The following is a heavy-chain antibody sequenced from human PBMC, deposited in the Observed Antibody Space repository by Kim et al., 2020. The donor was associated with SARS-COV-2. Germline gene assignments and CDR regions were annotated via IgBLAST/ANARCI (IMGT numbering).Heavy chain of an antibody. Sequence: EKYYVDSVKGRCTISRDNAKNSLYLQMNSLRAEDTAVYYCAGRSGFLIEHWGRGALVTVSS. J-gene: IGHJ1*01. CDR3: AGRSGFLIEH. CDR2: EK. D-gene: IGHD3-3*01. V-gene: IGHV3-7*01.